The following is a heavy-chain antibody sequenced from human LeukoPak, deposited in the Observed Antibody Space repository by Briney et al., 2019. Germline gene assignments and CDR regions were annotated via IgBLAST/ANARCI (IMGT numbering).Heavy chain of an antibody. CDR1: GLTFSNYA. J-gene: IGHJ4*02. D-gene: IGHD7-27*01. CDR2: ISASGGTT. V-gene: IGHV3-23*01. CDR3: AKLTGDESF. Sequence: GGSLRLSCAASGLTFSNYAMSWVRQAPGKGLEWVSSISASGGTTNYADSVKGRFTISRDNSKSTLYLQLNSLRVEDKAVYYCAKLTGDESFWGQGTLVTVSS.